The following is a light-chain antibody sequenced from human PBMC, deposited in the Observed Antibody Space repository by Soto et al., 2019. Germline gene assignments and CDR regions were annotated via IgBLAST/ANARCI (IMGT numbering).Light chain of an antibody. V-gene: IGKV1-39*01. Sequence: DIQLTQSPSSLSGSVGDRVTITCRASQTIHNYLNWYQQIPGKAPKLLIYAASNLRGGVPSRFSGGRSGTDFTLTINSLQPEDFATYYCQESGSPLDTFGQGTILDI. CDR3: QESGSPLDT. J-gene: IGKJ2*01. CDR1: QTIHNY. CDR2: AAS.